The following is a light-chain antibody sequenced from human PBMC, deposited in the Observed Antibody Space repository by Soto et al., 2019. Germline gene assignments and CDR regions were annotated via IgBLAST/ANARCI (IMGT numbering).Light chain of an antibody. Sequence: QSVLTQPASVSGSPGQSITISCTGTSSDVGGYNYVSWYQQHPVKAPKLMIYDVTNRPSGVSDRFSGSKSGNTASLTISGLQAADEADYYCSSYTSSSTPYVFGTGTKLTLL. CDR3: SSYTSSSTPYV. V-gene: IGLV2-14*01. J-gene: IGLJ1*01. CDR1: SSDVGGYNY. CDR2: DVT.